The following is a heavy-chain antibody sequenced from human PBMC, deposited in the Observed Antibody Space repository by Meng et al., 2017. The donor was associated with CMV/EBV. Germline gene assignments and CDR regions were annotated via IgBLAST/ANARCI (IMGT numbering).Heavy chain of an antibody. CDR3: ARRTWFGGNWFDP. Sequence: SETLSLTCTVSGGSISSGGYYWSWIRQHPGKGLEWIGYIYYSGSTYYNPSLKSRVTISVDTSQNQFSLKLSSVTAADTAVYYCARRTWFGGNWFDPWGQGTLVTVSS. CDR2: IYYSGST. D-gene: IGHD3-10*01. CDR1: GGSISSGGYY. V-gene: IGHV4-31*03. J-gene: IGHJ5*02.